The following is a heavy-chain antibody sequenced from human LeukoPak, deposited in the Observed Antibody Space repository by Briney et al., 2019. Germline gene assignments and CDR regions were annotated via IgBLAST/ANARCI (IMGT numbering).Heavy chain of an antibody. CDR3: ARDPGEDAFDI. CDR1: GYTFTSYY. D-gene: IGHD1-14*01. Sequence: ASVKVSCKASGYTFTSYYMHWVRQAPGQGLEWMGIINPSGGSTSYAQKFQGGVTMTRDMSTSTVYMELSSLRSEDTAVYYCARDPGEDAFDIWGQGTMVTVSS. V-gene: IGHV1-46*01. CDR2: INPSGGST. J-gene: IGHJ3*02.